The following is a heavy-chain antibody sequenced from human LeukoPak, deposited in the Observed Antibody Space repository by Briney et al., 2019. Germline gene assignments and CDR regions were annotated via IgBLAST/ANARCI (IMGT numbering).Heavy chain of an antibody. Sequence: PSETLSLTCTVPGDSISTYYWSWIRQPPGKGLEWLGYIYYSGSTKYNPSLKSRVTISVDTSKNQFSLKLRSVTAADTAVYYCARYCTSASCYTDAFDIWGQGTMVTVSS. D-gene: IGHD2-2*02. CDR3: ARYCTSASCYTDAFDI. CDR2: IYYSGST. J-gene: IGHJ3*02. V-gene: IGHV4-59*01. CDR1: GDSISTYY.